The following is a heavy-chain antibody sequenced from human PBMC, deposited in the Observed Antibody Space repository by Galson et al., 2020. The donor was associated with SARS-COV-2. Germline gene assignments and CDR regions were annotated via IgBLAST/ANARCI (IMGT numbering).Heavy chain of an antibody. J-gene: IGHJ6*03. CDR1: GGSVSSGSYY. D-gene: IGHD2-15*01. Sequence: SETLSLTCTVSGGSVSSGSYYWSWIRQPPGKGLEWIGYIYYSGSTNYNPSLKSRVTISVDTSKNQFSLKLSSVTAADTAVYYCARDQPSYGPLWVDYYYMDVWGKGTTVTVSS. CDR3: ARDQPSYGPLWVDYYYMDV. CDR2: IYYSGST. V-gene: IGHV4-61*01.